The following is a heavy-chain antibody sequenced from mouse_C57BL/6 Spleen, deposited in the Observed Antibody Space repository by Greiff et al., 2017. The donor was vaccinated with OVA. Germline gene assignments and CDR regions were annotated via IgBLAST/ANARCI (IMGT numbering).Heavy chain of an antibody. J-gene: IGHJ3*01. CDR1: GFTFSDYG. V-gene: IGHV5-17*01. D-gene: IGHD1-1*01. CDR3: ARTDYYGSSDFAY. Sequence: EVKVVESGGGLVKPGGSLKLSCAASGFTFSDYGMHWVRQAPEKGLEWVAYISSGSSTIYYADTVKGRFTISRDNAKNTLFLQMTSLRSEDTAMYYCARTDYYGSSDFAYWGQGTLVTVSA. CDR2: ISSGSSTI.